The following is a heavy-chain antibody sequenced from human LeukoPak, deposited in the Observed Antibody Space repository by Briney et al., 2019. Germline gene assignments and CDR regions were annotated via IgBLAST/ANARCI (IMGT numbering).Heavy chain of an antibody. CDR2: ISSSSSSI. CDR1: GFIFSDYS. D-gene: IGHD2-21*01. Sequence: GGSLRLSCAASGFIFSDYSMSWVRQAPGKGLEWVSIISSSSSSIFYADSVKGRFTISRDSAEKSLYLQMSSLRAEDTAVYYCAGGCGGGLCSTRHFDYWGQGTMVTVSS. J-gene: IGHJ4*02. CDR3: AGGCGGGLCSTRHFDY. V-gene: IGHV3-21*01.